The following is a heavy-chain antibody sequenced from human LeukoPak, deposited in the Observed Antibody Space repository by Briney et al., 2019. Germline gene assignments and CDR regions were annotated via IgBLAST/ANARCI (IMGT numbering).Heavy chain of an antibody. Sequence: GGSLRLSCAASGFTFSTNSMNWVRQAPGKGLEWVSAISGSGRSTYYADSVKGRFTISRDNSKNTLHLQMNSLRAEDTAVYYCAKDQGAAAGNWFDPWGQGTLVTVSS. V-gene: IGHV3-23*01. CDR2: ISGSGRST. CDR3: AKDQGAAAGNWFDP. D-gene: IGHD6-13*01. J-gene: IGHJ5*02. CDR1: GFTFSTNS.